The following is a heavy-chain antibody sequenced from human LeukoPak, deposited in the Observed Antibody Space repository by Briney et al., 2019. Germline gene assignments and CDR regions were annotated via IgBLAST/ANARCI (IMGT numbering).Heavy chain of an antibody. V-gene: IGHV1-18*01. CDR2: ISAYNGNT. CDR3: ARVYYGRRGTYYYDSSGYYYAFDI. Sequence: ASVKVSCKASGYTFTSYGISWVRQAPGQGLEWMGWISAYNGNTNYAQKLQGRVTMTTDTSTSTAYMELRSLRSDDTAVYYCARVYYGRRGTYYYDSSGYYYAFDIWGQGTMVTVSS. D-gene: IGHD3-22*01. CDR1: GYTFTSYG. J-gene: IGHJ3*02.